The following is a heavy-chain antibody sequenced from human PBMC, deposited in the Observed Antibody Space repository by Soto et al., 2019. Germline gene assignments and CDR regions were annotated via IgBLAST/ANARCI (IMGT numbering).Heavy chain of an antibody. D-gene: IGHD3-22*01. J-gene: IGHJ5*02. V-gene: IGHV3-33*01. Sequence: QMQLVESGGGVVQPGKSLRLSCAASGFTFSSYGMHWVRQAPGKGLEWVAVIWYDEDNKFYADSVKGRFTISRDNSKNTLYLQMNSLRAEDTAVYYCARDSVYYHDSSGSRGVDPWGQGTLVTVSS. CDR3: ARDSVYYHDSSGSRGVDP. CDR1: GFTFSSYG. CDR2: IWYDEDNK.